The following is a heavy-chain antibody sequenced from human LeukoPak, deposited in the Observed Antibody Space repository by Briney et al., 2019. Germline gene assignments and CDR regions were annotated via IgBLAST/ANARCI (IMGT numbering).Heavy chain of an antibody. CDR2: IASNGGNT. J-gene: IGHJ3*02. Sequence: GGSLRLSCAASGFTFSAFSMTWVRQAPGKGLEWVSLIASNGGNTYYADSVKGRFTISRDNSKNTLYLQMNSLRGEDTAVYYCAKDRLGVTPDAFDIWGQGTMVTVSS. CDR1: GFTFSAFS. V-gene: IGHV3-23*01. D-gene: IGHD3-3*01. CDR3: AKDRLGVTPDAFDI.